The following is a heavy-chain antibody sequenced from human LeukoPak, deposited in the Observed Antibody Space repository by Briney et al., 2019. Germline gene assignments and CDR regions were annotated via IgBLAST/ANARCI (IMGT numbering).Heavy chain of an antibody. CDR2: IYYSGST. J-gene: IGHJ5*02. CDR1: GGSISSYY. Sequence: SETLSLTCTVSGGSISSYYWSWIRQPPGKGLEWIGYIYYSGSTNYNPSLKSRVTISVDTSKNQFSLKLSSVTAADTAVYYCARERPATVENWFDPWGRGTLVTVSS. D-gene: IGHD4-23*01. CDR3: ARERPATVENWFDP. V-gene: IGHV4-59*01.